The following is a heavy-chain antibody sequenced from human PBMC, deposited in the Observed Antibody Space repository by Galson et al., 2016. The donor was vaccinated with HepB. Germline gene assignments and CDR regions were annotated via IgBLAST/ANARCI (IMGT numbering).Heavy chain of an antibody. CDR2: ISAHSGDT. Sequence: SVKVSCKASGYTLTSYGISWVRQAPGQGLEWMGWISAHSGDTDYAQKLQGRVTMTTDTSTRTAHMELRSLRSDDTAVYYCASHRPYRSSSFKYYYYGMDVWGQGTTVTVSS. CDR3: ASHRPYRSSSFKYYYYGMDV. J-gene: IGHJ6*02. CDR1: GYTLTSYG. V-gene: IGHV1-18*01. D-gene: IGHD6-13*01.